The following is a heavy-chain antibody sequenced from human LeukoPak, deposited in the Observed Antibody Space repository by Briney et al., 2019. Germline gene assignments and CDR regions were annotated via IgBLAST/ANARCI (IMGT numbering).Heavy chain of an antibody. CDR3: AASVGWFDP. CDR1: GGSISSYY. J-gene: IGHJ5*02. Sequence: SETLSLTCTVSGGSISSYYWSWIRQPPGEGLEWIGYIYYSGSTNYNPSLKSRVTISVDTSKNQFSLKLSSVTAADTAVYYCAASVGWFDPWGRGTLVTVSS. CDR2: IYYSGST. V-gene: IGHV4-59*01. D-gene: IGHD2-2*01.